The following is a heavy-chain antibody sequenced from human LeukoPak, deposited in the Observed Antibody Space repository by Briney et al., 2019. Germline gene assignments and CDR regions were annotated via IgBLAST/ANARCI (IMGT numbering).Heavy chain of an antibody. CDR2: MWDDGTNE. V-gene: IGHV3-33*06. CDR3: AKGEDYYDSTGPPDY. CDR1: GFNFGIYG. Sequence: GGSLRLSCTASGFNFGIYGMHWVRQAPGKGLEWVAVMWDDGTNEYYVESVKGRFTISRDNSKNTLYLQMNSLRAEDTAVYYCAKGEDYYDSTGPPDYWGQGTLVTVSS. D-gene: IGHD3-22*01. J-gene: IGHJ4*02.